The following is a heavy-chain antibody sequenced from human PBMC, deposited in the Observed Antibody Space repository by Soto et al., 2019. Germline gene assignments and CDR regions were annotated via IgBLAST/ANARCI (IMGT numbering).Heavy chain of an antibody. Sequence: SDTLSLTCTVSGGSISSGDYYWSWIRQPPGKGLEWIGYIYYSGSTYYNPSLKSRVTISVDTSKNQFSLKLSSVTAADTAVYYCARLLWKGDYYYGMDVWGQGTTVTVSS. CDR1: GGSISSGDYY. V-gene: IGHV4-30-4*02. J-gene: IGHJ6*02. D-gene: IGHD1-1*01. CDR3: ARLLWKGDYYYGMDV. CDR2: IYYSGST.